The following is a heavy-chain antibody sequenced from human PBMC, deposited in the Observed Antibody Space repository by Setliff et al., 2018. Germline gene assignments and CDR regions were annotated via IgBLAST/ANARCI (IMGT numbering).Heavy chain of an antibody. CDR1: GGSISSYY. V-gene: IGHV4-59*08. Sequence: PSETLSLTCTVSGGSISSYYWSWIRQPPGKGLEWIGYIYGSGSTYYNSSLRSRVTISVDTSKNQFSLKLNSMTAADTAVYYCARGAYCGGNCFYHFGHWGQGTLVTVSS. CDR2: IYGSGST. CDR3: ARGAYCGGNCFYHFGH. J-gene: IGHJ4*02. D-gene: IGHD2-21*02.